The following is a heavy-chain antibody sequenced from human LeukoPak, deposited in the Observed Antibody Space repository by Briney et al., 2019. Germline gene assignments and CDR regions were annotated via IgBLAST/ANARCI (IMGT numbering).Heavy chain of an antibody. CDR2: IKPGGSEK. CDR1: GFTFSSYW. Sequence: GGSLRLSCAASGFTFSSYWMSWVRQAPGKGLEWVASIKPGGSEKNYVDSVKGRFTISRDNAKNSLYLQMDSLRAEDTAVYYCATLSYYYGMDVWGQGTTVTVSS. J-gene: IGHJ6*02. V-gene: IGHV3-7*01. CDR3: ATLSYYYGMDV.